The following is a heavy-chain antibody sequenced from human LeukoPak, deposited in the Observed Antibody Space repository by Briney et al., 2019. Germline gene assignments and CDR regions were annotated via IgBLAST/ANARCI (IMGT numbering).Heavy chain of an antibody. D-gene: IGHD1-26*01. CDR3: ARKLRLGGNWFDP. Sequence: SVKASCKTSGGTFTSYAITWVRQAPGQGLEWMGKIIPISGTTNYAQKFQGRVTFTADESTSTAYMELSSLRSEDTALYYCARKLRLGGNWFDPWGQGTLVTVSS. CDR2: IIPISGTT. V-gene: IGHV1-69*15. J-gene: IGHJ5*02. CDR1: GGTFTSYA.